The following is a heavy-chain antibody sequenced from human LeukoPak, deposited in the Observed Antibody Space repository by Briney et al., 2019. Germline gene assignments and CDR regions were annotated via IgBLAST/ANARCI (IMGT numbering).Heavy chain of an antibody. J-gene: IGHJ4*02. V-gene: IGHV3-30-3*01. Sequence: GGSLRPSCAASGFTFSNYAMHWIRQAPGKGLEWVAVISYDGSIKYYADSLKGRFTISRDNSKNTLYLQMNSLRAEDTAVYYCARTLALYGSGSFFDFWGQGTLVTVSS. CDR2: ISYDGSIK. CDR3: ARTLALYGSGSFFDF. D-gene: IGHD3-10*01. CDR1: GFTFSNYA.